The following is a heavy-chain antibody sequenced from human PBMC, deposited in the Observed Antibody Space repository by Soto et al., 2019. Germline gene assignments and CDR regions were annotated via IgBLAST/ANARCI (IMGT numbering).Heavy chain of an antibody. J-gene: IGHJ4*02. V-gene: IGHV1-18*01. D-gene: IGHD3-10*01. CDR3: ARVHGSGSLTHFDD. Sequence: GASVKVSCKASGYTLTSYGISWVRQAPGQGLEWMGWISAYNGNTNYAQKLQGRVTMTTDTSTSTAYMELRSLRSDDTAVYYCARVHGSGSLTHFDDWCQGTLVNVAS. CDR2: ISAYNGNT. CDR1: GYTLTSYG.